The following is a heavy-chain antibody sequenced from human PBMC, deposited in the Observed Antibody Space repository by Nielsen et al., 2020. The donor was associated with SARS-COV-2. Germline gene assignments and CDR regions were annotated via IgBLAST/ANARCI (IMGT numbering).Heavy chain of an antibody. D-gene: IGHD3-22*01. CDR3: ARTYYYDSSGYYYDY. Sequence: ASVKVSCKASGYRFTSYAMHWVRQAPGQSLEWMGWINAGNGYTKYSQNFQGRFTITTDTSTSTAYMELSSLRSEDTAVYYCARTYYYDSSGYYYDYWGQGTLVTVSS. CDR1: GYRFTSYA. J-gene: IGHJ4*02. CDR2: INAGNGYT. V-gene: IGHV1-3*01.